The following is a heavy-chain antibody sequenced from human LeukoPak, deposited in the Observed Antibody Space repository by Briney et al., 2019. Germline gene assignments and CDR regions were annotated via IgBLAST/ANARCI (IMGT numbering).Heavy chain of an antibody. CDR3: AREDIVLMVYGSYFDY. J-gene: IGHJ4*02. CDR1: GGTFSSYA. CDR2: IIPIFGTA. D-gene: IGHD2-8*01. V-gene: IGHV1-69*05. Sequence: SVKVSCKASGGTFSSYAISWVRQAPGQGLEWMGRIIPIFGTANYAQKFQGRVTITTDESTSAAYTELSSLRSEDTAVYYCAREDIVLMVYGSYFDYWGQGTLVTVSS.